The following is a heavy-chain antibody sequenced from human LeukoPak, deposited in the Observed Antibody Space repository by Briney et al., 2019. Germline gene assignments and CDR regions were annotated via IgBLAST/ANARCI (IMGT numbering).Heavy chain of an antibody. D-gene: IGHD6-6*01. V-gene: IGHV1-69*06. Sequence: SVKVSCTASGGTFSSYAISWVRQAPGQGLEWMGGIIPIFGTANYSHKFQGRVTITADKSTSTAYMELSSRRSEDTAVYYCARRHSSSSGPTWANYYYYMDVWGKGPTVTVSS. CDR1: GGTFSSYA. J-gene: IGHJ6*03. CDR3: ARRHSSSSGPTWANYYYYMDV. CDR2: IIPIFGTA.